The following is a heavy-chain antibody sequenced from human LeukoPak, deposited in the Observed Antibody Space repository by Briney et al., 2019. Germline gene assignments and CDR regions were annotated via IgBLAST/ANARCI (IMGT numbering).Heavy chain of an antibody. CDR1: GGSISSGSYY. J-gene: IGHJ5*02. CDR3: ARGKTWIQLWLFDP. Sequence: PSQTLSLTCTVSGGSISSGSYYWSWIRQPAGKGLEWIGRIYTSGSTNYNPSLKSRVTISVDTSKNQFSLKLSSVTAADTAVYYCARGKTWIQLWLFDPWGQGTLVTVSS. D-gene: IGHD5-18*01. CDR2: IYTSGST. V-gene: IGHV4-61*02.